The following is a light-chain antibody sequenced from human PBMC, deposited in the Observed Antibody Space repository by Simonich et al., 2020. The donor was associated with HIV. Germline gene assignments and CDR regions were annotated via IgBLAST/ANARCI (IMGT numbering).Light chain of an antibody. Sequence: QSALTQEASVSGTVGQKVTLSCTGNRNNVGSYTVGWYQQISHGAPNTVMFGNSLPSGIPDRFSGSKAGTTASLTISGLQPEDEADYYCSTWDSSLSAWVFGGGTKVTVL. CDR2: GNS. V-gene: IGLV1-44*01. J-gene: IGLJ3*02. CDR1: RNNVGSYT. CDR3: STWDSSLSAWV.